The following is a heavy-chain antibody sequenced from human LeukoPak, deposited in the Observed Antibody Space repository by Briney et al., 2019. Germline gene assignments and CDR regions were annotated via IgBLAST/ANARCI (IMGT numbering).Heavy chain of an antibody. CDR3: ARGEYGSGSYYNQFNAFDI. V-gene: IGHV4-59*01. CDR1: GGSISSYY. CDR2: IYYSGST. Sequence: PSETLSLTCTVSGGSISSYYWSWIRQPPGKGLEWIGYIYYSGSTNYNPSLKSRVTISVDTSKNQFSLKLSSVTAADTAVYYCARGEYGSGSYYNQFNAFDIWGQGTMVTVSS. J-gene: IGHJ3*02. D-gene: IGHD3-10*01.